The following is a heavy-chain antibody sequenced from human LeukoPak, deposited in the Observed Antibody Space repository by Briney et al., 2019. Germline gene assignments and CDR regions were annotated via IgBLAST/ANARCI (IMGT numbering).Heavy chain of an antibody. CDR1: GGTFSSYA. CDR3: ARSLATHCSGGSCYWREWDY. D-gene: IGHD2-15*01. J-gene: IGHJ4*02. V-gene: IGHV1-69*13. CDR2: IIPIFGTA. Sequence: SVKVSCKASGGTFSSYAISWVRQAPGQGLEWMGGIIPIFGTANYAQKFQGRVTITADESTSTAYMELSSLRSEDAAVYYCARSLATHCSGGSCYWREWDYWGQGTLVTVSS.